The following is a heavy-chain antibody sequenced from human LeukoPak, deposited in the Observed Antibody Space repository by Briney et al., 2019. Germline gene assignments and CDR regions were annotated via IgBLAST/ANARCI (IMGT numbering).Heavy chain of an antibody. CDR2: ISGSGGST. CDR1: GFTFGSYG. J-gene: IGHJ4*02. D-gene: IGHD1-1*01. CDR3: AIGNWNGHLGY. Sequence: GGSLRLSCAASGFTFGSYGMSWVRQAPGKGLEWVSAISGSGGSTYYADSVKGRFTTSRDNSKNTLYLQMNSLRADDTAVYYCAIGNWNGHLGYWGQGTLVTVSS. V-gene: IGHV3-23*01.